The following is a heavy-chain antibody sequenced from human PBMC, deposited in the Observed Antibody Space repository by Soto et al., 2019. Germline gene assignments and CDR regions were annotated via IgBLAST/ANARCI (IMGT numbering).Heavy chain of an antibody. CDR1: GFTFISYA. D-gene: IGHD6-6*01. J-gene: IGHJ6*02. CDR3: AKAESSSHYYYGMDV. CDR2: ITGSGSGYNT. Sequence: LRLSCAASGFTFISYAISWVRLAPGKGLEWVSTITGSGSGYNTFYTDSVKGRFSISRDNSENTVYLQMNSLRAEDTAMYFCAKAESSSHYYYGMDVWGHGTAVTVSS. V-gene: IGHV3-23*01.